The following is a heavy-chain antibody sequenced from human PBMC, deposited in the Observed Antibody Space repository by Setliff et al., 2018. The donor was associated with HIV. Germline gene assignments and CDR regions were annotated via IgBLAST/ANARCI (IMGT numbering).Heavy chain of an antibody. CDR2: IYHYGGP. Sequence: SETLSLTCTVSGGSISSYFWTWIRQSPEKGLEWIGYIYHYGGPNYNPSLQSRVTLSVDTSKNQFSLTPTSVTAADTAVYYCARGGRSDGYHIASWGQGILVTVSS. D-gene: IGHD2-15*01. CDR3: ARGGRSDGYHIAS. J-gene: IGHJ4*02. CDR1: GGSISSYF. V-gene: IGHV4-59*01.